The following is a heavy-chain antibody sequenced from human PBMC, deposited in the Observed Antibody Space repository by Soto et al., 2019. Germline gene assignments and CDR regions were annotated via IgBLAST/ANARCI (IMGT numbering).Heavy chain of an antibody. CDR1: GGSISSYY. CDR2: IYYSGST. CDR3: VRDDIGVGLDY. Sequence: SETLSLTCTVSGGSISSYYWSWIRQPPGKGLEWIGYIYYSGSTTYADSVRGRFTISRDNAKNTLYLQMNSLRAEDTAVYYCVRDDIGVGLDYWGLGTPVTVSS. D-gene: IGHD1-26*01. J-gene: IGHJ4*02. V-gene: IGHV4-59*12.